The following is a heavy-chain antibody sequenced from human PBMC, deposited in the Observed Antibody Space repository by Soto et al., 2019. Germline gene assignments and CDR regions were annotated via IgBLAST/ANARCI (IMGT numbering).Heavy chain of an antibody. D-gene: IGHD3-10*01. J-gene: IGHJ3*02. CDR3: AHYHDYYNSGSYYAVNDAFDI. V-gene: IGHV2-5*02. CDR1: LFSLKTRGVG. Sequence: QITLEESGPTSVKSTQTLTLTCTLSLFSLKTRGVGVGWIRQPPGTSLEWLALTYWDDDTRYIPSLKTRFTITNDNSKNQVALTMTNMDPLDTATYYCAHYHDYYNSGSYYAVNDAFDIWGQGTMASVSS. CDR2: TYWDDDT.